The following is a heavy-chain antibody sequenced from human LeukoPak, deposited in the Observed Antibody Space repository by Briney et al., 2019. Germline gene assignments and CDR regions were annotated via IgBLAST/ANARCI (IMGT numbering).Heavy chain of an antibody. Sequence: GASVKVSCKASGGTFTSYAISWVRQAPGQGLEWMGGIIPIFGTANYAQKFQGRITITADESTSTAYMELSSLRSEDTAVYYCARTGYCSSTSCYYFDNWGQGTLVTVSS. CDR2: IIPIFGTA. D-gene: IGHD2-2*01. J-gene: IGHJ4*02. V-gene: IGHV1-69*13. CDR3: ARTGYCSSTSCYYFDN. CDR1: GGTFTSYA.